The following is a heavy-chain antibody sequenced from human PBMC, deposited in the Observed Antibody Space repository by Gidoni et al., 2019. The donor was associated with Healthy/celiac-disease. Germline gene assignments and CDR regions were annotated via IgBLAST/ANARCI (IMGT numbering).Heavy chain of an antibody. CDR3: AREGGADTAMYYYYGMDV. D-gene: IGHD5-18*01. J-gene: IGHJ6*02. Sequence: QVQLVESGGGVVQPGRSLRLSCAASGFPFSSFGMHGVRQAPGKGLEGVAVMWYDGSNKYYADSVKGRFTISRDNSKNTLYLQMNSLRAEDTAVYYCAREGGADTAMYYYYGMDVWGQGTTVTVSS. CDR2: MWYDGSNK. CDR1: GFPFSSFG. V-gene: IGHV3-33*01.